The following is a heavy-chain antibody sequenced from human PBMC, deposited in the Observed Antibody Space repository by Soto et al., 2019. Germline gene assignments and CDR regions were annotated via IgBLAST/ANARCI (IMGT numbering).Heavy chain of an antibody. CDR3: AKPSYITGWQITETPFDY. V-gene: IGHV3-30*18. Sequence: PGGSLRLSCATSGFAFRSYGTHWVRQAPGKGLEWVAFASYDGINKNYADSVKGRFTISRDSSKSTVYLQMNNLRVEDTAVYYCAKPSYITGWQITETPFDYWGQGTLVTVSS. J-gene: IGHJ4*02. CDR1: GFAFRSYG. D-gene: IGHD1-20*01. CDR2: ASYDGINK.